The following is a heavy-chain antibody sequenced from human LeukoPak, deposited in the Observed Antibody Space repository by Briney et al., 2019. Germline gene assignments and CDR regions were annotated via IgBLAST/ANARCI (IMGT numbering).Heavy chain of an antibody. J-gene: IGHJ4*02. D-gene: IGHD6-13*01. Sequence: GGSLRLSCAASGFTFSSYAMSWVRQAPGAGLEWFSAISGGGGSTYYADSVKGRFTISRDNSKNTLYLQMDSLRDEDTAVYYCAKSGIAAIVRGFSDYWGQGTLVTVSS. CDR1: GFTFSSYA. CDR3: AKSGIAAIVRGFSDY. CDR2: ISGGGGST. V-gene: IGHV3-23*01.